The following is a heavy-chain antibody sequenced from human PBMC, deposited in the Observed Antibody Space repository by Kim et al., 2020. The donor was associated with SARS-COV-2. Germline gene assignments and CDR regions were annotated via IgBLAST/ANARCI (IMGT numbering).Heavy chain of an antibody. D-gene: IGHD3-10*01. V-gene: IGHV1-46*03. Sequence: ASVKVSCKASGYTFTSYYMHWVRQAPGQGLEWMGIINPSGGSTSYAQKFQGRVTMTRDTSTSTVYMELSSLRSEDTAVYYCAREGRAHTPSGRYYYGMDVWGQGTTVTVSS. J-gene: IGHJ6*02. CDR1: GYTFTSYY. CDR2: INPSGGST. CDR3: AREGRAHTPSGRYYYGMDV.